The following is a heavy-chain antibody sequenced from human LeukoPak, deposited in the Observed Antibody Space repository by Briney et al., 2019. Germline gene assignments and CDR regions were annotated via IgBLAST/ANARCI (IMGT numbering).Heavy chain of an antibody. CDR1: GGSVSSYTYY. D-gene: IGHD2-2*03. CDR3: ARSGYCSRTSCYPNWFDP. J-gene: IGHJ5*02. Sequence: SETLSLTCTVSGGSVSSYTYYWSWVRQPPGKGLEWIGYIYYSGSTNYNPSLKSRVTISIDTSKNQFSLRLSSVTAADTAVYYCARSGYCSRTSCYPNWFDPWGQGTLVTVSS. CDR2: IYYSGST. V-gene: IGHV4-61*01.